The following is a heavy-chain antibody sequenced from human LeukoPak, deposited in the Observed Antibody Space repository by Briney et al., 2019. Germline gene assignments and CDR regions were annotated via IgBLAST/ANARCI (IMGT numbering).Heavy chain of an antibody. CDR2: INHSGST. CDR1: GGSFSGYY. CDR3: ARARGVAGRRYYFDY. D-gene: IGHD6-19*01. V-gene: IGHV4-34*01. J-gene: IGHJ4*02. Sequence: SETLSLTCAVYGGSFSGYYWSWIRQPPGKGLEWIGEINHSGSTNYNPSLKSRVTISVGTSKNQFSLKLSSVTAADTAVYYCARARGVAGRRYYFDYWGQGTPVTVSS.